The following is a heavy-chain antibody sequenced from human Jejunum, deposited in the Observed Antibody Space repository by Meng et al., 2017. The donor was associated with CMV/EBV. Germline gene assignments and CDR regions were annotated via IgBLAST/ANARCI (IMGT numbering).Heavy chain of an antibody. Sequence: ITGDSVSSYRVTRNWISQSPSRRLEWLGRTYYRSNLSNDYAVSVKSRITINADTSKNQFSLQLTSLTPEDTAVYYCVRGSTTGGFDPWGQGTLVTVSS. CDR2: TYYRSNLSN. J-gene: IGHJ5*02. V-gene: IGHV6-1*01. CDR3: VRGSTTGGFDP. CDR1: GDSVSSYRVT. D-gene: IGHD1-1*01.